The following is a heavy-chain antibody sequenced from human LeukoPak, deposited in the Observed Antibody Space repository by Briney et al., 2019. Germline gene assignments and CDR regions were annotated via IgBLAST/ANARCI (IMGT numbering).Heavy chain of an antibody. V-gene: IGHV1-69*06. CDR1: GGTFSSYA. Sequence: SAKVSCKASGGTFSSYAISWVRQAPGQGLEWMGGIIPIFGTANYAQKFQGRVTITADKSTSTAYMELSSLRSEDTAVYYCASTDSSGYYRYYFDYWGQGTLVTVSS. CDR2: IIPIFGTA. J-gene: IGHJ4*02. D-gene: IGHD3-22*01. CDR3: ASTDSSGYYRYYFDY.